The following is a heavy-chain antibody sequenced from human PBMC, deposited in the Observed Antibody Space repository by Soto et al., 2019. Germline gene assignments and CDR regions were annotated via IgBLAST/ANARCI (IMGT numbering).Heavy chain of an antibody. CDR1: GFTFSSYG. CDR3: AKVAVAGRRDYDY. V-gene: IGHV3-30*18. J-gene: IGHJ4*02. CDR2: ISYDGSNK. D-gene: IGHD6-19*01. Sequence: GGSLRLSCAASGFTFSSYGMHWVRQAPGKGLEWVAVISYDGSNKYYADSVKGRFTISRDNSKNTLYLQMNSLRAEDTAVYYCAKVAVAGRRDYDYWGQGTLVTVSS.